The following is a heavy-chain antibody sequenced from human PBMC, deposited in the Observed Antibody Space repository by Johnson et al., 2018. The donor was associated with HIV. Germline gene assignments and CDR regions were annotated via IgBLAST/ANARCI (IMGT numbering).Heavy chain of an antibody. D-gene: IGHD2-21*02. CDR1: GFTVSSNY. CDR2: MWYDGSNK. CDR3: TRGGGAYCGDNCLRAFDI. Sequence: QAQLVESGGGLVQPGGSLRLSCAASGFTVSSNYMSWVRQAPGKGLEWVAGMWYDGSNKDYADSVKGRFTISRDNSKNTLYLQMNSLRDEDMAVYYCTRGGGAYCGDNCLRAFDIWGQGTMVTVAS. V-gene: IGHV3-33*08. J-gene: IGHJ3*02.